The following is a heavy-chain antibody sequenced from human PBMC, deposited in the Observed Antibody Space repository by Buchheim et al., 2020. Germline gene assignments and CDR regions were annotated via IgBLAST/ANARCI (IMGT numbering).Heavy chain of an antibody. Sequence: EVQLLESGGGLVQPGGSLRLSCAASGFTFSSYAMSWVRQAPGKGLEWVSAISGSGGSTYYADSVKGRFTISRENSKNTLYLQMNSLRAEDTAVYYCAKDPPWPSYHQPSYYFDYWGQGTL. CDR2: ISGSGGST. CDR1: GFTFSSYA. J-gene: IGHJ4*02. V-gene: IGHV3-23*01. CDR3: AKDPPWPSYHQPSYYFDY. D-gene: IGHD1-26*01.